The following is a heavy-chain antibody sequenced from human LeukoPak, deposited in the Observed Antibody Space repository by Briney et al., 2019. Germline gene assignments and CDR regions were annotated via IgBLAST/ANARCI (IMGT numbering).Heavy chain of an antibody. D-gene: IGHD3-22*01. CDR3: ARGDYYDSSGQEY. J-gene: IGHJ4*02. CDR1: GFTFSDYY. V-gene: IGHV3-66*01. Sequence: PGGSLRLSCAASGFTFSDYYMNWIRQAPGKGLEWVSVIYSGGGTYYADSVKGRFTISRDNSKNTLYLQMNSLRAEDTAVYYCARGDYYDSSGQEYWGQGTLVTVSS. CDR2: IYSGGGT.